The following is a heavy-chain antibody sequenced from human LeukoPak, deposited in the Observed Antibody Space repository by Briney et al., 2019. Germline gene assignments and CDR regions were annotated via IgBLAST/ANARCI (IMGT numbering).Heavy chain of an antibody. CDR1: GGSFSGYY. V-gene: IGHV4-34*01. CDR2: INHSGRT. J-gene: IGHJ4*02. D-gene: IGHD3-3*01. CDR3: ARGGTYHDFWSSDY. Sequence: SETLSLTCAVYGGSFSGYYCTWVRQPPGKGLEWIGEINHSGRTNYNPSPKSRVPLSVDTSKNQFSLKLSSVTAADTAVYYCARGGTYHDFWSSDYWGQGTLVTVSS.